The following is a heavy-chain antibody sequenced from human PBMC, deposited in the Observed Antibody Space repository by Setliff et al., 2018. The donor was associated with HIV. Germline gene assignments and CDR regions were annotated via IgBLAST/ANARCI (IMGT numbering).Heavy chain of an antibody. CDR2: SYHTGST. V-gene: IGHV4-59*12. J-gene: IGHJ4*02. CDR3: ANSPYYYDSSGYYTYYFDY. Sequence: SETLSLTCTLYGGSLTNFWWTWIRQSPGKGLEWIGSSYHTGSTYYNPSLKSRVTISVDTSKNQFSLKLSSVTAADTAVYYCANSPYYYDSSGYYTYYFDYWGQGTLVTVSS. CDR1: GGSLTNFW. D-gene: IGHD3-22*01.